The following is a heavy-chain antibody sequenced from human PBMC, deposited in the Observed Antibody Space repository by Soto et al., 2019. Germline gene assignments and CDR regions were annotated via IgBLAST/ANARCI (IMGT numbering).Heavy chain of an antibody. CDR2: INPNSGGT. J-gene: IGHJ4*02. CDR3: ARPPSIAARGGVWNY. D-gene: IGHD6-6*01. Sequence: ASVKVSCKASGYTFTGYYTHWVRQAPGQGLEWMGWINPNSGGTNYAQKFQGRVTMTRDTSISTAYMELSRLRSDDTAVYYCARPPSIAARGGVWNYWGQGTLVTVSS. V-gene: IGHV1-2*02. CDR1: GYTFTGYY.